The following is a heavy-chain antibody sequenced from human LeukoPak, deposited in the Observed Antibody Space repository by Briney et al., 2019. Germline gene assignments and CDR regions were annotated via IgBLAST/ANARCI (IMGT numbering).Heavy chain of an antibody. Sequence: ASVKVSCKASGYTFTGYYIHWVRQAPGQGLEWMGWINPNSGGTNYAPKFQGRVTMTRDTSISTAYMEQSRLTFDDTTIYYCATTLHIVVVTWHAFDIWGQGTMVTVSS. J-gene: IGHJ3*02. CDR3: ATTLHIVVVTWHAFDI. D-gene: IGHD2-21*02. CDR1: GYTFTGYY. CDR2: INPNSGGT. V-gene: IGHV1-2*02.